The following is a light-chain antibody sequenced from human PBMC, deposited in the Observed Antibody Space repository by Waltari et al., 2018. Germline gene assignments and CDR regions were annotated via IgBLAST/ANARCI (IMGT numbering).Light chain of an antibody. CDR1: QGINKE. J-gene: IGKJ3*01. CDR3: QQDFATPFT. Sequence: DIQMTQSPSSLSAAVGDRVTVTCRASQGINKELSWYQQKPGRAPTLLIYASSSLQTVVSSRFSGSGSGTDFTLTISYLQPEDVATYYCQQDFATPFTFGPGTKLDIK. V-gene: IGKV1-27*01. CDR2: ASS.